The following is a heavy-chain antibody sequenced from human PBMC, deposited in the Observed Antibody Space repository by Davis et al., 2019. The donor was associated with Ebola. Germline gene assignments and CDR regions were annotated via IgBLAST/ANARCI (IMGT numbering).Heavy chain of an antibody. V-gene: IGHV6-1*01. D-gene: IGHD5-18*01. J-gene: IGHJ6*04. CDR2: TYYSSKWYN. Sequence: HSQTLSLTCAISGDSVSTAGWNWIRQSPSRGLEWLGRTYYSSKWYNDYAVSVKSRITINPDTSKNQFSLQLNSVTPEDTALYYCAGGWLRAGMDVWGEGTTVTVSS. CDR3: AGGWLRAGMDV. CDR1: GDSVSTAG.